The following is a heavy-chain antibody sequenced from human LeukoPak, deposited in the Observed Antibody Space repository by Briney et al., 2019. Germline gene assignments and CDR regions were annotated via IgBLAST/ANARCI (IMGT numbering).Heavy chain of an antibody. V-gene: IGHV4-61*02. J-gene: IGHJ6*03. CDR1: GGSIRSGSYY. D-gene: IGHD5-18*01. CDR2: IYISGST. Sequence: PSETLSLTCTVSGGSIRSGSYYWSWIRQSAGKGLEWIGRIYISGSTKYNPSLKSRVTISVDTSKNQFSLKLSSVTAADTAVYYCARTTEGGYSYGYFYYYYMDVWGKGTTVTISS. CDR3: ARTTEGGYSYGYFYYYYMDV.